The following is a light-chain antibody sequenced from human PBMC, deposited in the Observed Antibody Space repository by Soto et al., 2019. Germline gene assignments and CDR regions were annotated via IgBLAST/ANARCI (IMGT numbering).Light chain of an antibody. J-gene: IGLJ3*02. CDR2: EVS. V-gene: IGLV2-14*01. CDR3: SSYTSSSTRV. CDR1: SSDVGGYNY. Sequence: QSALTQPASVSGSPGQSITISCTGTSSDVGGYNYVSWYQQHPGKAPKLMIYEVSNRSSGVSKRFSGSKSSNTASLNLSGLQAEDEAYYYCSSYTSSSTRVFGRGTKLTVL.